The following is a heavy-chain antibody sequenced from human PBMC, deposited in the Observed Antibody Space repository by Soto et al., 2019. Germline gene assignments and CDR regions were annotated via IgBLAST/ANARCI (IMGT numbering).Heavy chain of an antibody. D-gene: IGHD2-2*01. V-gene: IGHV1-18*01. CDR3: GRDRIVVVPAVACGMDV. CDR1: GYTFTSYG. J-gene: IGHJ6*02. CDR2: ISAYNGNT. Sequence: QVQLVQSGAEVKKPGASVKVSCKASGYTFTSYGISWVRQAPGQGLEWMGWISAYNGNTNYAQKLQGRVTMTTDTPTSTAYMELRRLRSDDTAVYYCGRDRIVVVPAVACGMDVWGQGTTDTVS.